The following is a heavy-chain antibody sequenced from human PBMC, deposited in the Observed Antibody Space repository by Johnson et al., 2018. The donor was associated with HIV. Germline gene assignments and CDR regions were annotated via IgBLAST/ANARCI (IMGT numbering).Heavy chain of an antibody. CDR3: AREWGVMTFGGVMPRNAFDI. V-gene: IGHV3-30*03. CDR2: ISYDGSNK. J-gene: IGHJ3*02. CDR1: GFTFSSYG. D-gene: IGHD3-16*01. Sequence: VQLVESGGGVVQPGRSLRLSCAASGFTFSSYGMHWVRQAPGKGLEWVAVISYDGSNKYYADSVKGRFTISRDNSKNTLYLQMKSLRAEDTAVYYCAREWGVMTFGGVMPRNAFDIWGQGTMVTVSS.